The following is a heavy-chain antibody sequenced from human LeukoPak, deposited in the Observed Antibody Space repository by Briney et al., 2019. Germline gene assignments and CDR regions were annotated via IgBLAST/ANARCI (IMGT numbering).Heavy chain of an antibody. D-gene: IGHD3-3*01. V-gene: IGHV3-23*01. CDR1: GFTFSSYA. CDR2: ISGSGGST. Sequence: PGGSLRLSCAASGFTFSSYAMSWIRQAPGKGLEWVSAISGSGGSTYYADSVQGRFTISRENSKNKLYSQMQTLRAEATPVYYFGKDDSDFWSGCRSAYYFDYSGEGTLVTVSS. J-gene: IGHJ4*02. CDR3: GKDDSDFWSGCRSAYYFDY.